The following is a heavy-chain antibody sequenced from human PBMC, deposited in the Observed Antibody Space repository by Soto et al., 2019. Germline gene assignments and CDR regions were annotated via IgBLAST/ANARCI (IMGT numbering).Heavy chain of an antibody. J-gene: IGHJ3*02. CDR1: GYRFTNYW. V-gene: IGHV5-51*01. CDR3: ARADYSGYDWGGFDM. D-gene: IGHD5-12*01. Sequence: PGESLKISCKGSGYRFTNYWIGLVRQMPGKGLEWMGIIYPGDSDTEYSPSFQGQITISTDTSISTAYLQWSSLKASDTAVYYCARADYSGYDWGGFDMWGKGTMATASS. CDR2: IYPGDSDT.